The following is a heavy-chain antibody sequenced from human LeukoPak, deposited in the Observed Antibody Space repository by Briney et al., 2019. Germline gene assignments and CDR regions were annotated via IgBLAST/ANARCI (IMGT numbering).Heavy chain of an antibody. D-gene: IGHD2-21*01. J-gene: IGHJ4*01. V-gene: IGHV3-30*18. CDR1: GFTFSSYD. CDR3: AKAQGIGPGFDY. CDR2: ISYDGSNK. Sequence: GGSLRLSCAASGFTFSSYDMSWVRQAPGKGLEWVAVISYDGSNKYYADSVKGRFTISRDNSKNTLYLQMNSLRAEDTAVYYCAKAQGIGPGFDYWGHGTLVTVSS.